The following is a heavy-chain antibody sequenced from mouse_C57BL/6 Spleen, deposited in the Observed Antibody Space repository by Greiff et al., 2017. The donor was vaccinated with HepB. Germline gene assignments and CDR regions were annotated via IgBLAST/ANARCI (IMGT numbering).Heavy chain of an antibody. V-gene: IGHV1-69*01. Sequence: VQLQQSGAELVMPGASVKLSCKASGYTFTSYWMHWVKQRPGQGLEWIGEIDPSDSYTNYNQKFKGKSTLTVDKSSSTAYMQLSSLTSEDSAVYYCARPVGAHWYFEVWGTGTTVTVAS. CDR1: GYTFTSYW. CDR3: ARPVGAHWYFEV. CDR2: IDPSDSYT. D-gene: IGHD1-1*01. J-gene: IGHJ1*03.